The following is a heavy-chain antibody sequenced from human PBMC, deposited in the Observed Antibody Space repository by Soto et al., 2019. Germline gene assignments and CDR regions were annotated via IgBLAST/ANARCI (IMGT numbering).Heavy chain of an antibody. J-gene: IGHJ4*02. CDR1: GFDFSSYA. V-gene: IGHV3-23*01. CDR3: AKDWPGTSSVTSDY. Sequence: DVYLLESGGTLVQPGGSLRLSCAASGFDFSSYAMTWVRQAPGKGLEWVSGITYTGDTTYYADSVKGRFTISRDNYRNTLYLQMNSLRADDTAMYFCAKDWPGTSSVTSDYWGQGTLVTASS. CDR2: ITYTGDTT. D-gene: IGHD4-17*01.